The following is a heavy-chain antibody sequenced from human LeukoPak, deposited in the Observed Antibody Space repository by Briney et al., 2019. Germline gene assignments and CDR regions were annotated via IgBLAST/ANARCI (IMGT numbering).Heavy chain of an antibody. CDR3: VKDHSSGLLG. V-gene: IGHV3-30*02. CDR2: VRYDGGSI. Sequence: GGSLRLSCAASGFTFSGYGMHWVRQAPGKGLEWVAFVRYDGGSIYYVDSVKGRFIISRDNSKDTLYLQMNSLRIEDTAVYHCVKDHSSGLLGWGQGTLVTVSS. D-gene: IGHD6-25*01. J-gene: IGHJ4*02. CDR1: GFTFSGYG.